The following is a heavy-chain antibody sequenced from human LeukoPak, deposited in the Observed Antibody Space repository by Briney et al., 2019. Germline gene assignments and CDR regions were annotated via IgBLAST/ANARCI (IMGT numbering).Heavy chain of an antibody. CDR2: ISWNSGSI. D-gene: IGHD6-13*01. V-gene: IGHV3-9*01. Sequence: GGSLRLSCAASGFTFDDYAMHWVRQAPGKGLEWVSGISWNSGSIGYADSVKGRFTISRDNAKNSLYLKMNSLRAEDTALYYCAKGSRDLAAAGPSYYYYYYGMDVWGQGTTVTVSS. J-gene: IGHJ6*02. CDR1: GFTFDDYA. CDR3: AKGSRDLAAAGPSYYYYYYGMDV.